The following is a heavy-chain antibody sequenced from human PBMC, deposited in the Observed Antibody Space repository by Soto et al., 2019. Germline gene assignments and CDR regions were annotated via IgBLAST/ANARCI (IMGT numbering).Heavy chain of an antibody. D-gene: IGHD1-26*01. V-gene: IGHV1-3*01. CDR2: INAGNGNT. Sequence: GASVKVSCKTSGYTFIFSTIHWVRQAPGQSLEWMGWINAGNGNTKYSQKFQGRVTITRDTSASTAYMELSSLRSEDTAVYYCARGYTFPFDPWGQGTLVTAPQ. CDR3: ARGYTFPFDP. CDR1: GYTFIFST. J-gene: IGHJ5*02.